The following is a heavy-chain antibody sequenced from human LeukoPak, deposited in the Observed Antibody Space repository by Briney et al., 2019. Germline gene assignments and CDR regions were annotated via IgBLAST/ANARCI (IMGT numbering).Heavy chain of an antibody. Sequence: SETLSLTCTVSGGSISGSSYYWGWIRQPPGKGLEWIGSIYYSGSTYYNPSLKSRVTISVDTSKNQLSLKLSSVTAADTAVYYCARREDFWSGYYRLGAFDIWGQGTMVTVSS. V-gene: IGHV4-39*01. CDR1: GGSISGSSYY. CDR3: ARREDFWSGYYRLGAFDI. CDR2: IYYSGST. J-gene: IGHJ3*02. D-gene: IGHD3-3*01.